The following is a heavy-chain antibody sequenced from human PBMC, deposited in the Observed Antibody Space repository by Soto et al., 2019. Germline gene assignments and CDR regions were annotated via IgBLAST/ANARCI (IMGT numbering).Heavy chain of an antibody. V-gene: IGHV3-21*04. CDR3: ARDGSTWLET. J-gene: IGHJ4*02. Sequence: ELQLVESGGTTVQPGGSVRLTCLTDGFPFKSETMNWVRHIPGKGLEWLASITPSSTVLHYTASVRGRFVISRDNDKKTLFLQLSDLRQADAGIYFCARDGSTWLETWGLGTLVTVST. D-gene: IGHD5-12*01. CDR1: GFPFKSET. CDR2: ITPSSTVL.